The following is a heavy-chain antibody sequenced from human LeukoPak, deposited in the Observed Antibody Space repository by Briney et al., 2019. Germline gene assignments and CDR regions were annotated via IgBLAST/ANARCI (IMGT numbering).Heavy chain of an antibody. V-gene: IGHV3-21*01. Sequence: GGSLRLSCAASGFTFSSYEMNWVRQAPGKGLEWVSSISISSSSMYYADSVKGRFTISRDNAKNSLYLQMNSLRAEDTAVYYCAREYDYGGNRPGCFQHWGQGTLVTVSS. CDR3: AREYDYGGNRPGCFQH. D-gene: IGHD4-23*01. CDR1: GFTFSSYE. J-gene: IGHJ1*01. CDR2: ISISSSSM.